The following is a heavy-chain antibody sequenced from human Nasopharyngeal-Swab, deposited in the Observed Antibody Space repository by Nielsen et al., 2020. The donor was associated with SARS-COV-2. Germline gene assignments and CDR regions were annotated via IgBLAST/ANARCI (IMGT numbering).Heavy chain of an antibody. CDR2: ISYDGSNK. CDR1: GFTFSSYG. Sequence: GESLKISCAASGFTFSSYGMHWVRQAPGKGLEWVAVISYDGSNKYYADSVKGRFTISRDNSKNTLYLQMNSLRAEDTAVYYCATREFGGAMGYWGRGTLVTVSS. D-gene: IGHD3-16*01. V-gene: IGHV3-30*03. CDR3: ATREFGGAMGY. J-gene: IGHJ4*02.